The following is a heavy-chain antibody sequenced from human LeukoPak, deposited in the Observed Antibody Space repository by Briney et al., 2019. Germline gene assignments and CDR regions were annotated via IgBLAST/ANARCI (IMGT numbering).Heavy chain of an antibody. CDR3: ARDGGATMVPGPPGDV. CDR2: ISYDGSNK. V-gene: IGHV3-30*19. D-gene: IGHD3-10*01. CDR1: GFTFSTYG. J-gene: IGHJ6*04. Sequence: GGSLRLSCETSGFTFSTYGMHWVRQAPGKGLEWVAVISYDGSNKYYADSVKGRFTISRDNSKNTLYLQMNSLRAEDTAVYYCARDGGATMVPGPPGDVWGKGTTVTVSS.